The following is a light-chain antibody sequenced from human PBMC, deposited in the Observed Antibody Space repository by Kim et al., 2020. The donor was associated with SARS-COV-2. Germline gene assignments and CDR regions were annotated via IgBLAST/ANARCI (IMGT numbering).Light chain of an antibody. V-gene: IGKV3-15*01. CDR3: QQYSHWPYS. J-gene: IGKJ2*01. Sequence: SVSHGERVTLTCRASDDIATNFAWYQHTPGQPPRLLIYGATTRATGVPARFTGSGSGTDFTLTITSLQSEDFVIYFCQQYSHWPYSFGQGTKLEI. CDR1: DDIATN. CDR2: GAT.